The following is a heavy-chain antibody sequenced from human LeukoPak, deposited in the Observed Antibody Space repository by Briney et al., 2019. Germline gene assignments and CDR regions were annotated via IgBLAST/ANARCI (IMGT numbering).Heavy chain of an antibody. J-gene: IGHJ3*02. CDR2: IYYSGST. CDR3: ARLNSGSPDAFDI. D-gene: IGHD1-26*01. Sequence: PSETLSLICTVSGGSISSSSYYWGWIRQPPGKGLEWIGSIYYSGSTYYNPSLKSRVTISVDTSKNQFSLKLSSVTAADTAVYYCARLNSGSPDAFDIWGQGTMVTVSS. CDR1: GGSISSSSYY. V-gene: IGHV4-39*01.